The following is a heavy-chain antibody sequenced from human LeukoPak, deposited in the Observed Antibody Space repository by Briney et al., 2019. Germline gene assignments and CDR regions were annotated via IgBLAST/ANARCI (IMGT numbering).Heavy chain of an antibody. CDR1: VDSVSNKSVA. CDR3: ARGTFLQYLLAFDF. CDR2: TYYRAKWYN. Sequence: SQTLSLTCALSVDSVSNKSVASNCISQTPSRGLEWLGRTYYRAKWYNDYAVSVKSRITINPATSKIQFSLQLNSVTPTATAVYSCARGTFLQYLLAFDFWGQGTLVTVSS. J-gene: IGHJ4*02. V-gene: IGHV6-1*01. D-gene: IGHD3-3*02.